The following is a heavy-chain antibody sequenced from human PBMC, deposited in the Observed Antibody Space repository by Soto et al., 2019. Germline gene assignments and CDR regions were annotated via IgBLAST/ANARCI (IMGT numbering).Heavy chain of an antibody. D-gene: IGHD6-13*01. J-gene: IGHJ5*02. CDR1: GYTFRSYG. CDR2: INVKNGNT. V-gene: IGHV1-18*01. CDR3: ARGIAVEPAGSWVTP. Sequence: QVQLVQSGGGVKKSGASVNVSCKASGYTFRSYGICWVRQAPGQGLEWKGWINVKNGNTKHVEKFQGRVTMTNATYTRTAHMELSNLTSDATAVYYCARGIAVEPAGSWVTPWAHGTLVTVSS.